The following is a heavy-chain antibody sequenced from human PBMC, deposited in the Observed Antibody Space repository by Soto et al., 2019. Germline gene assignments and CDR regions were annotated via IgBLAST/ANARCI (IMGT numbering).Heavy chain of an antibody. CDR1: GGSISSSSYY. V-gene: IGHV4-39*01. CDR3: ARQHYDSSAYSIGY. J-gene: IGHJ4*02. CDR2: IYYSGST. D-gene: IGHD3-22*01. Sequence: SETLSLTCTVSGGSISSSSYYWGWIRQPPGKGPEWIGSIYYSGSTYYNPSLKSRVTISVDTSKNQFSLKLSSVTAADTAVYYCARQHYDSSAYSIGYWGQGTLVTVSS.